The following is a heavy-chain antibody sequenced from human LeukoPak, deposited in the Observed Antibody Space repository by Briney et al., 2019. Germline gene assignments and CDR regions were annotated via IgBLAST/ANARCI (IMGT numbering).Heavy chain of an antibody. D-gene: IGHD6-19*01. Sequence: QPGGSLRLSCAASGFTFDDYAMHWVRQAPGKGLEWVSGISWNSGSIGYADSVKGRFTISRDNAKNSLYLQMNSLRAEDTALYYCAKDHSGFRKSFDYWGQGTLVTVSS. J-gene: IGHJ4*02. CDR2: ISWNSGSI. CDR1: GFTFDDYA. V-gene: IGHV3-9*01. CDR3: AKDHSGFRKSFDY.